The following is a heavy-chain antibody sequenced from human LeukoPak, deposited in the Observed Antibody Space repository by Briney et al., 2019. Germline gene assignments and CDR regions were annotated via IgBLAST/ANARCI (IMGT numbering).Heavy chain of an antibody. V-gene: IGHV3-33*01. CDR2: IWYDGSNK. J-gene: IGHJ6*02. CDR3: ARAHGVLMDV. D-gene: IGHD3-10*01. CDR1: GFTFSRRG. Sequence: SGGSLRLSCAASGFTFSRRGMHWVRQAPGKGLEWVAVIWYDGSNKYYTDSVRGRFTISRDNSKNTLYLQMNSLRAEDTAVYYCARAHGVLMDVWGQGTTVTVSS.